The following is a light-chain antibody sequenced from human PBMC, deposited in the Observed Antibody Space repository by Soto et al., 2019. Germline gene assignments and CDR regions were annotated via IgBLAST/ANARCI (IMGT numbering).Light chain of an antibody. CDR1: SSNIGAGYE. V-gene: IGLV1-40*01. CDR3: QSYDSRLSGYV. CDR2: ENN. Sequence: QPVLTQPPSVSEAPGQRVTISCTGRSSNIGAGYEAHWYQQVPGTAPKLLIYENNNRPSGVPDRFSGSKSGTSASLAITGLQAEDEAEYYCQSYDSRLSGYVFGTGTKLTVL. J-gene: IGLJ1*01.